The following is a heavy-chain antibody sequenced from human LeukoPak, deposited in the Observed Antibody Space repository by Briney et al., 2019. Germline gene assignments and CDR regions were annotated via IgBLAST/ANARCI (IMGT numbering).Heavy chain of an antibody. J-gene: IGHJ4*02. CDR2: INPNSGGT. Sequence: ASVKVSCKASGGTFSNYAISWVRQAPGQGLEWMGWINPNSGGTNYAQKFQGRVTMTRDTSISTAYMELSRLRSDDTAVYYCARSPLYYYGSGSYWKFDYWGQGTLVTVSS. CDR1: GGTFSNYA. CDR3: ARSPLYYYGSGSYWKFDY. V-gene: IGHV1-2*02. D-gene: IGHD3-10*01.